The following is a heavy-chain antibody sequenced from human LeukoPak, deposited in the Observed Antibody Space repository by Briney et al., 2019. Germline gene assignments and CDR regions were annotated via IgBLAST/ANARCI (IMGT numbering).Heavy chain of an antibody. Sequence: PSETLSLTCTVSGGSISSYYWSWIRQPPGKGLEWIGYIYYSGSTNYNPSLKSRVTISVDPFNSPFSLMLSSVTAAATAVYYCASGVGAYYDYVCWSYGGTFDIWGQGTMVTVSS. J-gene: IGHJ3*02. CDR3: ASGVGAYYDYVCWSYGGTFDI. D-gene: IGHD3-16*01. CDR1: GGSISSYY. CDR2: IYYSGST. V-gene: IGHV4-59*01.